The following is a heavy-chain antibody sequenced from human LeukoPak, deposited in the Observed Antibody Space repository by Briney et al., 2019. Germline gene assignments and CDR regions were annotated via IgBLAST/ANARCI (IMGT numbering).Heavy chain of an antibody. J-gene: IGHJ4*02. V-gene: IGHV1-46*01. Sequence: GASLKVSFKASGYTFTSYYIHWVRQAPGQGLEWMGIINPGGGSTSYAQKFQGRVTMTRDTSTSTVYMELSSLRSEDTAVYYCARDREWGPEDYYDGWGQGTLVTVSS. CDR1: GYTFTSYY. D-gene: IGHD3-22*01. CDR2: INPGGGST. CDR3: ARDREWGPEDYYDG.